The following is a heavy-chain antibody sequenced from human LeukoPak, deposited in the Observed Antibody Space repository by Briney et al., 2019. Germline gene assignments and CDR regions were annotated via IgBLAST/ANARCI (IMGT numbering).Heavy chain of an antibody. CDR1: AYTFTSYD. CDR3: ARGRRDGSYFDY. J-gene: IGHJ4*02. CDR2: MNPNSGNT. Sequence: ASVKVSCTSSAYTFTSYDFNWVRQATGQGLEWMGWMNPNSGNTGYAQKFQDRVTITRNNSISTAYMELSSLRSEDTAVYYCARGRRDGSYFDYWGQGTLVTVSS. D-gene: IGHD5-24*01. V-gene: IGHV1-8*03.